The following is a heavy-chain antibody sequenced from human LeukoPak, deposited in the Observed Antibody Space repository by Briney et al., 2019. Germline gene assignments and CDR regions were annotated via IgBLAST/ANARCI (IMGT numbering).Heavy chain of an antibody. CDR3: ARAGVSGQRYYYYYMDV. J-gene: IGHJ6*03. CDR1: GYTFTSYD. CDR2: MNPNSGNT. V-gene: IGHV1-8*01. D-gene: IGHD3-10*01. Sequence: ASVKVSCKASGYTFTSYDINWVRQATGQGIEWMGWMNPNSGNTGYAQKFQGRVTMTRNTSISTAYMELSSLRSEDTAVYYCARAGVSGQRYYYYYMDVWGKGTTVTVSS.